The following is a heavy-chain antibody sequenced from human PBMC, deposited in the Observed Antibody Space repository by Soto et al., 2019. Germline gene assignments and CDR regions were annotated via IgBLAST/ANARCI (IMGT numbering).Heavy chain of an antibody. J-gene: IGHJ4*02. Sequence: QVQLVESGGGVVQPGRSLRLSCAASGFTFSSYVMHWVRQAPGKGLEWVAVISYDGINKYYADSVKGRFTISRDNSKNILYLQVDSLRVEDTAVYYCTRVVDLNWGVSRGTAADYWGQGTLVTVSS. CDR2: ISYDGINK. CDR3: TRVVDLNWGVSRGTAADY. D-gene: IGHD3-10*01. V-gene: IGHV3-30-3*01. CDR1: GFTFSSYV.